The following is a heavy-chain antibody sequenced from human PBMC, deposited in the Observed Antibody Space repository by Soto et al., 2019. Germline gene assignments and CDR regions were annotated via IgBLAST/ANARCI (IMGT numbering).Heavy chain of an antibody. V-gene: IGHV3-30*18. J-gene: IGHJ4*02. CDR3: AKGLFGVVGGLDY. Sequence: QVQLVESGGGVVQPGRSLRLSCAASGFTFSSYGMHWVRQAPGKGLEWVAVTSYDTSNKYYADSVKGRFTISRDNSKNTLYLQMNSLRVEDTAVYYCAKGLFGVVGGLDYWGQVTLVTVSS. CDR2: TSYDTSNK. CDR1: GFTFSSYG. D-gene: IGHD3-3*01.